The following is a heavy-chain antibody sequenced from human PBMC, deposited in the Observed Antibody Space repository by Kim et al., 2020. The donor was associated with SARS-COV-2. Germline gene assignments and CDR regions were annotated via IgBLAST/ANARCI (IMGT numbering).Heavy chain of an antibody. Sequence: SETLSLTCTVSGGSVSSGSYYWSWIRQPPGKGLEWIGYIYYSGSTNYNPSLKSRVTISVDTSKNQFSLKLSSVTAADTAVYYCARYRGGIVGAIDAFDIWGQGTMVTVSS. CDR2: IYYSGST. V-gene: IGHV4-61*01. D-gene: IGHD1-26*01. CDR1: GGSVSSGSYY. J-gene: IGHJ3*02. CDR3: ARYRGGIVGAIDAFDI.